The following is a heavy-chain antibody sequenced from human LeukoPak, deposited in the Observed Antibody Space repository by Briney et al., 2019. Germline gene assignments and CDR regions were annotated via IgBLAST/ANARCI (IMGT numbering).Heavy chain of an antibody. V-gene: IGHV4-31*03. J-gene: IGHJ4*02. CDR2: IYYSGST. CDR1: GGSISSGGYY. Sequence: PSETLSLTCTVSGGSISSGGYYWGWLRQHPGKGLEWIGYIYYSGSTYYNPSLKSRVTISVDTSKNQFSLKLSSVTAADTAVYYCARIYHGPCYFDYWGQGTLVTVSS. CDR3: ARIYHGPCYFDY. D-gene: IGHD1-14*01.